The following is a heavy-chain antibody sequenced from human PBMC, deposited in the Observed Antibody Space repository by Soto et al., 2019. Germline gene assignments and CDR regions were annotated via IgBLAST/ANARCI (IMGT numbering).Heavy chain of an antibody. J-gene: IGHJ4*02. CDR1: GFIFSDYY. CDR3: ARLWSHSNSSGLNY. D-gene: IGHD6-6*01. CDR2: ISSTGSTI. Sequence: QVQLVESGGGLVKPGGSLRLSCAASGFIFSDYYMSWIRQAPGKGLEWVSYISSTGSTIEYADSVKGRFTISRDNAGNSLNLQINTLRVDNTAGYYCARLWSHSNSSGLNYWGRGTQVTDAS. V-gene: IGHV3-11*01.